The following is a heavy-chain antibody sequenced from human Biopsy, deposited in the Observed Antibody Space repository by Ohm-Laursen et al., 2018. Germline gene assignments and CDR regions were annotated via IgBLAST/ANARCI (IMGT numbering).Heavy chain of an antibody. J-gene: IGHJ3*01. V-gene: IGHV4-4*07. D-gene: IGHD3-22*01. CDR2: IYPGGST. CDR1: GGPIDSYH. Sequence: SETLSLTCTVSGGPIDSYHWSWIRQPAGKGLEWIGRIYPGGSTNYNPSLKRRVTMSVDTSKKQLSLRLRSVTAADTAMYYCGSVVLGPTNDAFDLWGQGTMVVVSS. CDR3: GSVVLGPTNDAFDL.